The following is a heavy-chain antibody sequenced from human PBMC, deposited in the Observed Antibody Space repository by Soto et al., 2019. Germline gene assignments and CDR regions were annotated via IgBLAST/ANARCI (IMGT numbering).Heavy chain of an antibody. Sequence: SETLSLTCTVSGGSISSSSYYWGWIRQPPGKGLEWIGSIYYSGSTYYNPSLKSRVTISVDTSKNQFSLKLSSVTAADTAVYYCARHRNWKSYYYYYMDVWGKGTTVTVSS. CDR3: ARHRNWKSYYYYYMDV. D-gene: IGHD1-20*01. V-gene: IGHV4-39*01. CDR1: GGSISSSSYY. J-gene: IGHJ6*03. CDR2: IYYSGST.